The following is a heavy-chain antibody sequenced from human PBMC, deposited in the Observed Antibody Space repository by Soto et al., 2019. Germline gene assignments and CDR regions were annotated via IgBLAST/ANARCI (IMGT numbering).Heavy chain of an antibody. CDR2: IGGGDDI. Sequence: VHLLESGGGLVQPGGSLRLSCEASGFTFSNYAMAWVRQTPGEGPEWVSTIGGGDDIFYAESVKGRFIISRDDSRSTMYLQMDNQRVEDTAIYFCAKDSISYNGIYDAFDVWGQGTVVTVSS. J-gene: IGHJ3*01. CDR1: GFTFSNYA. V-gene: IGHV3-23*01. D-gene: IGHD3-3*02. CDR3: AKDSISYNGIYDAFDV.